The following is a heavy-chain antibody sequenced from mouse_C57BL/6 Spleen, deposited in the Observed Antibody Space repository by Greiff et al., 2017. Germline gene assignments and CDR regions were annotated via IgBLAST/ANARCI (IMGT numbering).Heavy chain of an antibody. CDR2: IDPSDSET. J-gene: IGHJ4*01. CDR3: ARRNSTPVYAMDY. CDR1: GYTFTSYW. V-gene: IGHV1-52*01. Sequence: QVQLQQSGAELVRPGSSVKLSCKASGYTFTSYWMHWVKQRPIQGLEWIGNIDPSDSETHYNQKFKDKATLTVDKSSSTAYMQLSSLTSEDSAVYYWARRNSTPVYAMDYWGQGTSVTGSS. D-gene: IGHD2-5*01.